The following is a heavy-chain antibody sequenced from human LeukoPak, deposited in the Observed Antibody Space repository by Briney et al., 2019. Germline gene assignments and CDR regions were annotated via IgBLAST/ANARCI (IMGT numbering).Heavy chain of an antibody. D-gene: IGHD1/OR15-1a*01. Sequence: GGSLRLSCAASGFTVSSNYMSWVRQAPGKGPEWVSVIYSGGSTYYADSVKGRFTISRDNSKNTLYLQMNSLRAEDTAVYYCARETGGNWNRIDYWGQGTLVTVSS. V-gene: IGHV3-53*01. CDR3: ARETGGNWNRIDY. J-gene: IGHJ4*02. CDR2: IYSGGST. CDR1: GFTVSSNY.